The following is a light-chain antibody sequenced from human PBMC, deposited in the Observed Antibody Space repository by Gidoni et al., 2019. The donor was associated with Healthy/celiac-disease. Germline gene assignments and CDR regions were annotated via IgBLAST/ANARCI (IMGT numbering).Light chain of an antibody. CDR1: KLGDKY. J-gene: IGLJ2*01. CDR3: QAWDSSTVV. Sequence: SYELTQPPSVSVSPGQTASITCSGDKLGDKYACWYQQKPGQSPVLVIYQDSKRPSGIPERFSGSNSGTTAPLTIRGTQAMDEAYYYCQAWDSSTVVFGGGTKLTVL. CDR2: QDS. V-gene: IGLV3-1*01.